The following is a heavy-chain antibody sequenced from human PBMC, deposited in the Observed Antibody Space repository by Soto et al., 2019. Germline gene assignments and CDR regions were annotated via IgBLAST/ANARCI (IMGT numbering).Heavy chain of an antibody. Sequence: ASVKVSCKASGYTFTSYGISWVRQAPGQGLEWMGWISAYNGNTNYAQKLQGRVTMTTDTSTSTAYMELRSLRSDDTAVYYCARGTPRQLAIYADVQFGELFARGQGIPVTVSP. D-gene: IGHD3-10*01. V-gene: IGHV1-18*01. CDR3: ARGTPRQLAIYADVQFGELFA. CDR2: ISAYNGNT. J-gene: IGHJ4*02. CDR1: GYTFTSYG.